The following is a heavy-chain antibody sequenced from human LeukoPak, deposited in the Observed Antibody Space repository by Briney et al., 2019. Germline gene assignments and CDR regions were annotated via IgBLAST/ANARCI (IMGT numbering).Heavy chain of an antibody. CDR2: IYYSGST. CDR3: ASLPYYDYVWGSYRYFDY. V-gene: IGHV4-61*01. Sequence: PSETLSLTCTVSGGSVSSGSYYWSWIRQPPGKGLEWIGYIYYSGSTNYNPSLKSRVTISVDTSKNQFSLKLSSVTAADTAVYYCASLPYYDYVWGSYRYFDYWGQGTLVTVSS. D-gene: IGHD3-16*02. CDR1: GGSVSSGSYY. J-gene: IGHJ4*02.